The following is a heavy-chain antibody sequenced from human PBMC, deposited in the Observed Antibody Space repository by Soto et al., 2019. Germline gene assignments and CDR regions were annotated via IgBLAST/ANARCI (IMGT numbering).Heavy chain of an antibody. CDR2: ISSSGSTI. D-gene: IGHD6-19*01. Sequence: GGSLRLSCAASGFTFSDYYMSWIRQAPGKGLEWVSYISSSGSTIYYADSVKGRFTISRDNAKNSLYLQMNSLRAEDTAVYYCARDLGRPGIAVAYYYYGMDVWGQGTTVTVSS. CDR3: ARDLGRPGIAVAYYYYGMDV. V-gene: IGHV3-11*01. J-gene: IGHJ6*02. CDR1: GFTFSDYY.